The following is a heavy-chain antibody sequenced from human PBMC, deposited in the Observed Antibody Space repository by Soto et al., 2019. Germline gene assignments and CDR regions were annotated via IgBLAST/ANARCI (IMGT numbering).Heavy chain of an antibody. V-gene: IGHV3-15*07. D-gene: IGHD6-19*01. Sequence: EVQLVESGGRLVEPGGSLRLSCAASGLTVNNVWMTWVRQAPGKGLEWVGRIKKEADGGTTDYGAPVRGRFTISRDDSKTTLYLQMNSLKAEDTAVYYCTTGAGWGQGTLVTVSS. CDR3: TTGAG. CDR2: IKKEADGGTT. CDR1: GLTVNNVW. J-gene: IGHJ4*02.